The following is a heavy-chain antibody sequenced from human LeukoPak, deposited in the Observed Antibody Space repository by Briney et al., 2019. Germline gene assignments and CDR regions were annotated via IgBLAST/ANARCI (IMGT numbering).Heavy chain of an antibody. CDR2: ISAYNGNT. CDR1: GYTFTSYG. D-gene: IGHD2-2*02. V-gene: IGHV1-18*01. CDR3: ARVSTFIVVVPAAIPDDYYYYGMDV. J-gene: IGHJ6*02. Sequence: ASVKVSCKASGYTFTSYGISWVRQAPGQGLEWMGWISAYNGNTNYAQKFQGRVTITADKSTSTAYMELSSLRSEDTAVYYCARVSTFIVVVPAAIPDDYYYYGMDVWGQGTTVTVSS.